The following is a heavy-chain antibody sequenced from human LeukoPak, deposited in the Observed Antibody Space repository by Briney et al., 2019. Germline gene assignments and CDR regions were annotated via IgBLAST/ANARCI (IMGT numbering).Heavy chain of an antibody. Sequence: GGSLRLSCAASGFTFSSYEMNWVRQAPGKGLEWLSHITNSGSSIQYADSVKGRFTISRDNAKNSLYLQMNSLRAEDTAVYYCARTRDGPFEYWGQGTLVTVSS. J-gene: IGHJ4*02. V-gene: IGHV3-48*03. CDR2: ITNSGSSI. D-gene: IGHD5-24*01. CDR1: GFTFSSYE. CDR3: ARTRDGPFEY.